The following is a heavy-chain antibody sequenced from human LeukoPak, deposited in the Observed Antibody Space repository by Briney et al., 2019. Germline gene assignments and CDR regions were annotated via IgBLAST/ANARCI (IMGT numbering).Heavy chain of an antibody. J-gene: IGHJ6*02. D-gene: IGHD2-2*01. CDR2: IIPIFGTA. V-gene: IGHV1-69*06. Sequence: ASVKVSCKASGGTFSSYAISWVRQAPGQGLEWMGGIIPIFGTANYAQKFQGRVTITADKSTSTAYMELSSLRSEDTAVYYCARPSCSSTSCHYYYYGMDVWGQGTTVTVSS. CDR1: GGTFSSYA. CDR3: ARPSCSSTSCHYYYYGMDV.